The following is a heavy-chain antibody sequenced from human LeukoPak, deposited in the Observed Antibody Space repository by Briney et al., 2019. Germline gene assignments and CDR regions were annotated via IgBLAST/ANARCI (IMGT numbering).Heavy chain of an antibody. CDR1: GGSIRGYY. V-gene: IGHV4-4*08. J-gene: IGHJ6*03. CDR2: IYSSGST. CDR3: ARENPSSSWNPSNYYYYMDV. D-gene: IGHD6-13*01. Sequence: SETLSLTCNVSGGSIRGYYWNWIRQPPGKGLEWIGYIYSSGSTNYNPSLKSRVTISVDTSKNQFSLKLSSVTAADTAVYYCARENPSSSWNPSNYYYYMDVWGKGTTVTVSS.